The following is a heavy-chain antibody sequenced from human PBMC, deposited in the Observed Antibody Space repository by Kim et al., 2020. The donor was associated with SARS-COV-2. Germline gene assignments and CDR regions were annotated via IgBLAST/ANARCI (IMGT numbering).Heavy chain of an antibody. J-gene: IGHJ4*02. V-gene: IGHV5-51*01. Sequence: TKYTPSIEGQVTMSVDKSINTAYLQWSSLKASDTAMYFCARHTSIKVATDYWGQGTLVTVSS. D-gene: IGHD5-12*01. CDR2: T. CDR3: ARHTSIKVATDY.